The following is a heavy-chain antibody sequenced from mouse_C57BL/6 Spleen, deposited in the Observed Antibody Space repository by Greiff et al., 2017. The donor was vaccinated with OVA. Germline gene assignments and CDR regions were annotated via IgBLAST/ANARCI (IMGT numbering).Heavy chain of an antibody. D-gene: IGHD1-1*01. CDR3: SRGSRESYAMDY. CDR2: IYPGGGYT. V-gene: IGHV1-63*01. J-gene: IGHJ4*01. Sequence: QVQLQQSGAELVRPGTSVKMSCKASGYTFTNYWIGWVKQRPGHGLEWIGDIYPGGGYTNYNEKFKGKATLTADKSSSTAYMQFSSLTSEYSAIYCCSRGSRESYAMDYWGQGTSVTVSS. CDR1: GYTFTNYW.